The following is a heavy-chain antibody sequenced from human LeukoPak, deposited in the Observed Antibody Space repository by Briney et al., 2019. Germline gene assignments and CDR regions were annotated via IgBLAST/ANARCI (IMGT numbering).Heavy chain of an antibody. CDR1: GDSVSSNSAA. CDR3: ARADYDYVWGSYRQYYFDY. D-gene: IGHD3-16*02. Sequence: SQTLSLTYAISGDSVSSNSAAWNWIRQSPSRGLEWLGRTYYRSKWYNDYAVSVKSRITINPDTSKNQFSLQLNSVTPEDTAVYYCARADYDYVWGSYRQYYFDYWGQGTLVTVSS. CDR2: TYYRSKWYN. J-gene: IGHJ4*02. V-gene: IGHV6-1*01.